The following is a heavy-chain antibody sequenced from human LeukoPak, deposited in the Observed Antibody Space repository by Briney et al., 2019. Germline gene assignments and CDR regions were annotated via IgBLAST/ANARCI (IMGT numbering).Heavy chain of an antibody. V-gene: IGHV1-18*01. D-gene: IGHD3-10*01. CDR2: ICAYNGNT. CDR3: ARSQYGSGSYYIDY. J-gene: IGHJ4*02. CDR1: GYTFTSYG. Sequence: ASVKVSCKASGYTFTSYGISWVRQAPGQGLEWMGWICAYNGNTNYAQKLQGRVTMTTDTSTSTAYMELRSLRSDDTAVYYCARSQYGSGSYYIDYWGQGTLVTVSS.